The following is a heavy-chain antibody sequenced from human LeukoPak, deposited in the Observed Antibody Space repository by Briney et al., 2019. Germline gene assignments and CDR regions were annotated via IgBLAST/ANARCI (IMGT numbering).Heavy chain of an antibody. D-gene: IGHD3-10*01. CDR3: ARRLVRGVIIRSWFDP. CDR1: GGSFSGYY. V-gene: IGHV4-34*01. J-gene: IGHJ5*02. CDR2: INHSGST. Sequence: SETLSLTCAVYGGSFSGYYWRWIRQPPGKGLEWIGEINHSGSTNYNPSLKSRVTISVDTSKNQFSLKLSSVTAADTAVYYCARRLVRGVIIRSWFDPWGQGTLVTVSS.